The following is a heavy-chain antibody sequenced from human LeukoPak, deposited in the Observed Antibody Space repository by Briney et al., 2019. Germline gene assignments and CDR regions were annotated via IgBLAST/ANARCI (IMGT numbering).Heavy chain of an antibody. J-gene: IGHJ4*02. CDR1: GGSFSGYY. V-gene: IGHV4-34*01. D-gene: IGHD3-10*01. CDR2: INHSGST. Sequence: SETLSLTCAVYGGSFSGYYWSWLRQPPGKGLEWIGEINHSGSTNYNPSLKSRVTISVDTSKNQFSLKLSSVTAADTAVYYCARGPRRAAIRGSGNYWGQGTLVTVSS. CDR3: ARGPRRAAIRGSGNY.